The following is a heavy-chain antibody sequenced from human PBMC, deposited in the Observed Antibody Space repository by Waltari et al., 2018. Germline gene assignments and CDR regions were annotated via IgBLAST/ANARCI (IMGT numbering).Heavy chain of an antibody. CDR3: ATGKYSSSPGHYYFDY. D-gene: IGHD6-13*01. CDR2: INPSGGST. CDR1: GYTFTSYY. Sequence: QVQLVQSGAEVKKPGASVKVSCKASGYTFTSYYMHWVRQAPGQGLEWMGIINPSGGSTSYAQKFQGRVTMTRDTSTSTVYMGLSSLRSEDTAVYYCATGKYSSSPGHYYFDYWGQGTLVTVSS. V-gene: IGHV1-46*01. J-gene: IGHJ4*02.